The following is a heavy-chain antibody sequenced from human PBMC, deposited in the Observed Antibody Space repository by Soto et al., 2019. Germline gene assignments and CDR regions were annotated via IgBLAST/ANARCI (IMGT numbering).Heavy chain of an antibody. CDR2: ISYDGSNK. D-gene: IGHD2-8*01. CDR1: GFTFSSYG. Sequence: QPGGSLRLSCAASGFTFSSYGMHWVRQAPGKGLEWVAVISYDGSNKYYADSVKGRFTISRDNSKKTLCLQMNSLRAEDTAMYYCARSGAYCTSITCLFDSFWGLGTLVTVSS. V-gene: IGHV3-30*03. CDR3: ARSGAYCTSITCLFDSF. J-gene: IGHJ4*02.